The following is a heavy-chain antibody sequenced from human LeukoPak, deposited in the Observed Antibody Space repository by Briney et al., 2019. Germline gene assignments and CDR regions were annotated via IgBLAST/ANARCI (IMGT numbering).Heavy chain of an antibody. CDR2: ISGTTSGT. CDR1: GFTFSTCA. Sequence: GGSLRLSCAASGFTFSTCAMSWVRQAPGKGLEWVSGISGTTSGTYYADSVKGRSTISRDNSKNTLFLQVNSLRAEDTAVYYCAKVRTYFYHGLDVWGQGTTVTVSS. CDR3: AKVRTYFYHGLDV. J-gene: IGHJ6*02. V-gene: IGHV3-23*01. D-gene: IGHD1-14*01.